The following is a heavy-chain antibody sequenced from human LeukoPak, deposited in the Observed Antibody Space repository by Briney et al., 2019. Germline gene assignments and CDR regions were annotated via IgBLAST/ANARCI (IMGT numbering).Heavy chain of an antibody. D-gene: IGHD3-10*01. CDR1: GGSISSYY. J-gene: IGHJ6*02. V-gene: IGHV4-59*01. CDR3: ARYGSGSYFLDYYYYGMDV. CDR2: VYYSGST. Sequence: SETLSLTCTVSGGSISSYYWSWIRQPPGKGLEWIGYVYYSGSTNYNPSLKSRVTISVDTSKNQFSLKLSSVTAADTAVYYCARYGSGSYFLDYYYYGMDVWGQGTTVTVSS.